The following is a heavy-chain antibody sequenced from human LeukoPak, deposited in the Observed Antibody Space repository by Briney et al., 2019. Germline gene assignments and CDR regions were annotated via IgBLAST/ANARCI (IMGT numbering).Heavy chain of an antibody. J-gene: IGHJ6*02. CDR1: GFSFSAYW. V-gene: IGHV3-74*01. D-gene: IGHD6-13*01. CDR2: INTDGSST. CDR3: ARGLALAGRGDYAMDV. Sequence: PGGSLRLSCAASGFSFSAYWIHWVRQAPGKGLVWVSRINTDGSSTGYADSVKGRFTTSRDNAKNTLYLQMDSLRAEDTALYYCARGLALAGRGDYAMDVWGQGTTVTVSS.